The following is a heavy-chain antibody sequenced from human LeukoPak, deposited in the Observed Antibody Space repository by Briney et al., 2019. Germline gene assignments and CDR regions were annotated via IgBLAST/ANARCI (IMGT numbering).Heavy chain of an antibody. CDR2: IYYSGST. CDR1: GGSISSYY. V-gene: IGHV4-59*01. D-gene: IGHD3-16*01. Sequence: PSETLSLTCTVFGGSISSYYWSWIRQPSGKGLEWIGYIYYSGSTNYNPSLKSRVTISVDTSKNQFSLKLSSVTAADTAVYYCARRLRGDFDYWGQGTLVTVSS. CDR3: ARRLRGDFDY. J-gene: IGHJ4*02.